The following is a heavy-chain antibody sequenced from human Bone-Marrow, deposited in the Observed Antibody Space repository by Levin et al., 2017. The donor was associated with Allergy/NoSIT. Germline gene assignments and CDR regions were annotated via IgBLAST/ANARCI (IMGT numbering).Heavy chain of an antibody. Sequence: PSETLSLTCTVSGGSISSGDYYWGWIRQLPGKGLEWIGNIYYTGSTYYNPSLESRVTISGVTSKNQFSLRLSSVTAADTAVYYCAASYVDATILPRWFDPWGQGILVTVSS. V-gene: IGHV4-31*03. CDR2: IYYTGST. CDR3: AASYVDATILPRWFDP. J-gene: IGHJ5*02. D-gene: IGHD5-18*01. CDR1: GGSISSGDYY.